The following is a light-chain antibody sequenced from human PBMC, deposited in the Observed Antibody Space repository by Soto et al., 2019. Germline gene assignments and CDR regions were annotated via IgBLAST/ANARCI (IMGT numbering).Light chain of an antibody. CDR2: DTS. CDR3: QQYGSSSWT. J-gene: IGKJ1*01. V-gene: IGKV3-20*01. Sequence: EIVLTQSPGTLSLSPGGRASLFCRASQSVRTYLVWYQQKPGQAPRLLIYDTSTRATGVPARFSGSGSGTEFTLTISSLQPEDFAVYYCQQYGSSSWTFGQGTKVDIK. CDR1: QSVRTY.